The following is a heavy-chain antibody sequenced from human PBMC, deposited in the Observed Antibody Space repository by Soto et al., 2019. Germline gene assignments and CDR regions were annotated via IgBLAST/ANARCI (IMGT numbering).Heavy chain of an antibody. CDR1: GFPFSSLW. CDR2: IKHDGSDQ. D-gene: IGHD3-10*01. Sequence: EVQLVESGGGLVLPGGSLRLSCADSGFPFSSLWMSWVRQAPGKGLEWVANIKHDGSDQYYVESVKGRFTISRDNARNSLSLQMNSLRGDDTAVYYCTRDGGSYYFDFWGQGTLVTVSA. J-gene: IGHJ4*02. V-gene: IGHV3-7*01. CDR3: TRDGGSYYFDF.